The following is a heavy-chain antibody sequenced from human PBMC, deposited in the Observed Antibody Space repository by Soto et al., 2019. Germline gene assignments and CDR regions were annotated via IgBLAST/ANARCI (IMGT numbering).Heavy chain of an antibody. CDR1: GGSISSGDYY. J-gene: IGHJ5*02. Sequence: PSETLSLTCTVSGGSISSGDYYWSWIRQPPGKGLEWIGYIYYSGSTYYNPSLKSRVTISVDTSKNQFSLKLSSVTAADTAVYYCARGVVPGPPAIIAFDPWGPGTLVTVSS. CDR3: ARGVVPGPPAIIAFDP. D-gene: IGHD2-2*01. V-gene: IGHV4-30-4*01. CDR2: IYYSGST.